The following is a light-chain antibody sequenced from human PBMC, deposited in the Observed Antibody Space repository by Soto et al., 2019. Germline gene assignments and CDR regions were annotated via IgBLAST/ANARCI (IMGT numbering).Light chain of an antibody. J-gene: IGKJ3*01. CDR3: HQRSNLPIFT. Sequence: EIVLTQSPATLSLSPGERATLSCRASQSVSSCLAWYQQKPGQAPRLLIYDASNRATGIPARFSGSGSGTDFTLTISSLEPEDFAVFYCHQRSNLPIFTFGPGTKVDIK. V-gene: IGKV3-11*01. CDR2: DAS. CDR1: QSVSSC.